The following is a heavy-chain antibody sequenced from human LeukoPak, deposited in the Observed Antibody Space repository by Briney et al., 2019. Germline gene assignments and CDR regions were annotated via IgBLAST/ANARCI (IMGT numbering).Heavy chain of an antibody. V-gene: IGHV1-18*01. CDR1: GYTFTSYG. Sequence: GASVKVSCKASGYTFTSYGISWVRQAPGQGLEWMGWISAYNGNTNYAQKLQGRVTMTTDTSTSTAYMELRSLRSDDTAVYYCARVEEYYDSSGYYLWQFDYWGQGTLVTASS. CDR2: ISAYNGNT. J-gene: IGHJ4*02. D-gene: IGHD3-22*01. CDR3: ARVEEYYDSSGYYLWQFDY.